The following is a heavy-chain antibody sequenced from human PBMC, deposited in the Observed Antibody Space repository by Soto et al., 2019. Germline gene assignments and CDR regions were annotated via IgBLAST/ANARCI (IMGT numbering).Heavy chain of an antibody. CDR3: AHSRCGGDCLQSYSSHYYYGMDV. D-gene: IGHD2-21*02. Sequence: QITLKESGPTLVRPTQTLTLTCTFSGFSLSTSGVGVGWIRQPPGKALEWLALIYWDDDKRYSPSLKSRLTITKDTSKTQVVLTMTNIDPVDTATYYCAHSRCGGDCLQSYSSHYYYGMDVWGQGTTVTVSS. CDR1: GFSLSTSGVG. J-gene: IGHJ6*02. V-gene: IGHV2-5*02. CDR2: IYWDDDK.